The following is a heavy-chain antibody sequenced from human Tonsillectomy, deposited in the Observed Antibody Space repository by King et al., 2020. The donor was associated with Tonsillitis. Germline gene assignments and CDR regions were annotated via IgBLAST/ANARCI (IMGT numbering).Heavy chain of an antibody. J-gene: IGHJ4*02. Sequence: VQLVESGGGVVQAGRSLRLSCAASGFTFSSYGMHWVRQAPGKGLEWVAVISYDGSNKYYADSVKGRFTISRDNSKNKMYLQMNSLRAEETAVYYCAKVGGQQLADFDYWGQGTLVTVSS. D-gene: IGHD6-13*01. CDR3: AKVGGQQLADFDY. V-gene: IGHV3-30*18. CDR2: ISYDGSNK. CDR1: GFTFSSYG.